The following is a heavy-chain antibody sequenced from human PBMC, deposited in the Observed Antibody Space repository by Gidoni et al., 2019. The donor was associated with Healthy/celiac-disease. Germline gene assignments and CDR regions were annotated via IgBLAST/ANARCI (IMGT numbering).Heavy chain of an antibody. CDR1: GFTFSSYS. V-gene: IGHV3-21*01. CDR2: ISSSSSYI. D-gene: IGHD3-3*01. J-gene: IGHJ6*02. Sequence: EVQLVESGGGLVKPGGSLRLSCAASGFTFSSYSMNWVRQAPGKGLEWVSSISSSSSYIYYADSVKGRFTISRDNAKNSLYLQMNSLRAEDTAVYYCARALRPSLRFLEWLENYYYYYGMDVWGQGTTVTVSS. CDR3: ARALRPSLRFLEWLENYYYYYGMDV.